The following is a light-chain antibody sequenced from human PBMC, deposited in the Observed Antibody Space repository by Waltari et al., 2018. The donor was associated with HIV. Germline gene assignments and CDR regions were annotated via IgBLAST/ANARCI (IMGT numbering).Light chain of an antibody. CDR2: GAQ. CDR3: QVREA. Sequence: DIQVTQSPSSLSASPGDGITITGRASQSMATYLNWYQQRPGTAPKLLIHGAQSLQNGVPSMFRGNGSETDFALTITSLQAEDFATSFCQVREAFDQATKVEV. CDR1: QSMATY. V-gene: IGKV1-39*01. J-gene: IGKJ1*01.